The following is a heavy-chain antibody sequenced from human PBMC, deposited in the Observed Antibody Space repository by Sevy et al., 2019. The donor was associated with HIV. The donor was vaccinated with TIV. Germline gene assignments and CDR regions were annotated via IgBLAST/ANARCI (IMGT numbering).Heavy chain of an antibody. Sequence: GESLKISCKASGYTFTSYGISWVRQAPGQGLEWMGWISAYNGNTNYAQKLQGRVTMTTDTSTSTAYMELRSLRSDDTAVYYCARDPLRDYYYYYGMDVWGQGTTVTVSS. CDR2: ISAYNGNT. CDR3: ARDPLRDYYYYYGMDV. V-gene: IGHV1-18*01. J-gene: IGHJ6*02. D-gene: IGHD4-17*01. CDR1: GYTFTSYG.